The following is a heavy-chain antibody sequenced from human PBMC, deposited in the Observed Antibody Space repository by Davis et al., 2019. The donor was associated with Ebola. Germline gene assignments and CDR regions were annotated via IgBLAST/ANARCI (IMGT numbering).Heavy chain of an antibody. CDR2: IYSGGST. CDR1: GFTVSSNY. Sequence: GESLKISCAASGFTVSSNYMSWVRQAPGKGLEWVSVIYSGGSTYYADSVKGRFTISRDNSKNTLYLQMNSLRAEDTAVYYCARRARGTVTRKEHWYFDLWGRGTLVTVSS. D-gene: IGHD4-17*01. CDR3: ARRARGTVTRKEHWYFDL. V-gene: IGHV3-66*01. J-gene: IGHJ2*01.